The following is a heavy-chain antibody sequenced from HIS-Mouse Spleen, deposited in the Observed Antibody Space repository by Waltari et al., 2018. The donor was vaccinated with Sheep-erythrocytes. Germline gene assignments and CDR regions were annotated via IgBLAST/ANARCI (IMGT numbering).Heavy chain of an antibody. D-gene: IGHD2-15*01. CDR3: ARAEDGDAFDI. V-gene: IGHV1-2*02. CDR2: INPNSGGT. Sequence: MGWINPNSGGTNYAQKFQGRVTMTRDTSISTAYMELSRLRSDDTAVYYCARAEDGDAFDIWGQGTMVTVSS. J-gene: IGHJ3*02.